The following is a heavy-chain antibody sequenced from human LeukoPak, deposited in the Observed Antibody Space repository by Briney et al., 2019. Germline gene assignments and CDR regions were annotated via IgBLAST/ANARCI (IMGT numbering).Heavy chain of an antibody. CDR1: GSPSGATY. J-gene: IGHJ4*02. CDR2: ISSSGSTI. CDR3: AREQAAAVDY. D-gene: IGHD6-13*01. Sequence: PGGSLGLSGAPPGSPSGATYRSWFRQAPGRGRSWVSYISSSGSTIYYADSVKGRFTISRDNAKNSLYLQMNSLRAEDTAVYYCAREQAAAVDYWGQGTLVTVSS. V-gene: IGHV3-11*01.